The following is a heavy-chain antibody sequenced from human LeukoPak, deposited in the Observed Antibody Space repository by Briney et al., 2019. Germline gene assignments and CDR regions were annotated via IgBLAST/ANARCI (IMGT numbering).Heavy chain of an antibody. D-gene: IGHD5-12*01. Sequence: SETLSLTCAVYGESFSGYYWSWIRQPPGKGLEWIGEINHSGSTNYNPSLKSRVTISVDTSKNQFSLKLSSVTAADTAVYYCARGGIDGGYAWPFDYWGQGTLVTVSS. CDR3: ARGGIDGGYAWPFDY. J-gene: IGHJ4*02. V-gene: IGHV4-34*01. CDR2: INHSGST. CDR1: GESFSGYY.